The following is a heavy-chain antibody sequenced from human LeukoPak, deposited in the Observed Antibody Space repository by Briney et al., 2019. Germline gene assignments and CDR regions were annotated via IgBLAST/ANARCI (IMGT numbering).Heavy chain of an antibody. CDR3: ASMVRGSYYYYGMDV. D-gene: IGHD3-10*01. J-gene: IGHJ6*02. Sequence: PSETLSLTCTVSGGSISSYYWSWIRQPPGKGLEWIGYIYYSGSTNYNPSLKSRVTISVDTSKNQFSLKLGSVTAADTAVYYCASMVRGSYYYYGMDVWGQGTTVTVSS. CDR1: GGSISSYY. V-gene: IGHV4-59*01. CDR2: IYYSGST.